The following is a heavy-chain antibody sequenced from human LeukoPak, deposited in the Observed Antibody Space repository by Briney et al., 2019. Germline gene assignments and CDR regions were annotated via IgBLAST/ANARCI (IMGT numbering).Heavy chain of an antibody. Sequence: EASVKVSCKVSGYTLTELSMHWVRQAPGKGLEWIGGFDPEDGETIYAQKFQGRVTMTEDTSTDTAYMELSSLRSEDTAVYYCATDSDRDYGDRGYWGQGTLVTVSS. V-gene: IGHV1-24*01. D-gene: IGHD4-17*01. J-gene: IGHJ4*02. CDR2: FDPEDGET. CDR3: ATDSDRDYGDRGY. CDR1: GYTLTELS.